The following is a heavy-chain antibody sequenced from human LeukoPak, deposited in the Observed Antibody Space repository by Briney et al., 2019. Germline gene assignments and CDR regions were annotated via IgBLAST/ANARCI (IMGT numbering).Heavy chain of an antibody. J-gene: IGHJ4*02. Sequence: PGESLRLSCAASGFTLSNYPMGWVRQAPVKGLEWLSAIGEEKSGSWTKSADSVKGRFTISRDNSENTLYLQIDSLTVEDTAVYYCAKAGVISGWDYWGQGVLVTVSS. V-gene: IGHV3-23*01. CDR1: GFTLSNYP. D-gene: IGHD3-3*02. CDR3: AKAGVISGWDY. CDR2: IGEEKSGSWT.